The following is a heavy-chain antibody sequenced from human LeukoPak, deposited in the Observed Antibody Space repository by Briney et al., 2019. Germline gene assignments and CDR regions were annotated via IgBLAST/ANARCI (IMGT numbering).Heavy chain of an antibody. CDR1: GGSISNYY. J-gene: IGHJ4*02. CDR2: IYYSGST. CDR3: ARTRYSSGYFDY. Sequence: SETLSLTCTVSGGSISNYYWSWIRQPPGKGLEWIGYIYYSGSTNYNPSLKSRVTISVDTSKNQFSLKLSSVTAADTAVYYCARTRYSSGYFDYWGQGTLVTVSS. D-gene: IGHD6-19*01. V-gene: IGHV4-59*08.